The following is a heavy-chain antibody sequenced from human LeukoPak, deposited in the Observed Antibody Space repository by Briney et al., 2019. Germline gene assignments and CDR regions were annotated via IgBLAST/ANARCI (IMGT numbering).Heavy chain of an antibody. D-gene: IGHD1-26*01. CDR1: GGSISSHY. CDR2: IYYSGST. Sequence: SETLSLTCTVSGGSISSHYWSWIRQPPGKGLEWIGYIYYSGSTNYNPSLKSRVTISVDTSKNQFSLKLSSVTAADTAVYYCASRRWSGSYYDMGASDIWGQGTMPTVSS. CDR3: ASRRWSGSYYDMGASDI. V-gene: IGHV4-59*11. J-gene: IGHJ3*02.